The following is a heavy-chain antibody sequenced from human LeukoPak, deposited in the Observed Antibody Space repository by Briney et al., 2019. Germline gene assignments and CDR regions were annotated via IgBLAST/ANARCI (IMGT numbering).Heavy chain of an antibody. D-gene: IGHD6-13*01. J-gene: IGHJ4*02. CDR3: ARETRSLVIGAAAGPWNY. CDR2: ISTSNGNT. CDR1: GYTFSSYG. Sequence: ASVKVSCKASGYTFSSYGISWVRQAPGQGLEWMGWISTSNGNTDYAQKFQDRVTMTTDTSTSTAFMELRSLRSDDTAVYYCARETRSLVIGAAAGPWNYWGQGTLVTVSS. V-gene: IGHV1-18*01.